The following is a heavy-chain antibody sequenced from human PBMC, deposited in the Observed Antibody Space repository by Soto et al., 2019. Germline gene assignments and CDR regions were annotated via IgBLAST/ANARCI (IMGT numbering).Heavy chain of an antibody. CDR2: ISGSGGST. CDR3: AKAGAGRWLVPDYFDY. D-gene: IGHD6-19*01. J-gene: IGHJ4*02. CDR1: GFTFSSYA. Sequence: PGGSLRLSCAASGFTFSSYAMSWVRQAPGKGLKWVSAISGSGGSTYYADSVKGRFTISRDNSKNTLYLQMNSLRAEDTAVYYCAKAGAGRWLVPDYFDYWGQGTLVTVSS. V-gene: IGHV3-23*01.